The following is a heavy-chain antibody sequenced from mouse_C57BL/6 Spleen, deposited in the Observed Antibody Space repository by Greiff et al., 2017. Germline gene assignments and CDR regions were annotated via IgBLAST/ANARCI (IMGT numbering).Heavy chain of an antibody. Sequence: VQLQQPGAELVKPGASVKLSCKASGYTFTSYWMHWVKQRPGQGLEWIGMIHPNSGSTNYNEKFKSKATLTVDKSSSTAYMQLSSLTSEDSAVYYCARGGIYYDYAGYFDYWGQGTTLTVSS. D-gene: IGHD2-4*01. V-gene: IGHV1-64*01. CDR1: GYTFTSYW. CDR2: IHPNSGST. CDR3: ARGGIYYDYAGYFDY. J-gene: IGHJ2*01.